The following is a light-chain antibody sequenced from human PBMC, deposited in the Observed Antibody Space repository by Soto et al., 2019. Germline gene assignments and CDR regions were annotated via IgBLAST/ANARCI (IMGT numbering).Light chain of an antibody. Sequence: EVVLTHSPATLSLSPCETATLSFRASRSVDSHLAWYQHKPGQAPRLLIFEASTRATGVPARFSGSGSGTHFTLTINSLEPEDFAVYYCQQRGNWPPLTFGGGTKVDIK. CDR3: QQRGNWPPLT. V-gene: IGKV3-11*01. J-gene: IGKJ4*01. CDR1: RSVDSH. CDR2: EAS.